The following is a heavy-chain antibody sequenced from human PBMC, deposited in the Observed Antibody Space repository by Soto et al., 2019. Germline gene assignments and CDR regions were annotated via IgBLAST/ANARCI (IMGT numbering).Heavy chain of an antibody. CDR2: IYSGGST. V-gene: IGHV3-53*01. CDR1: GFTVSSNY. J-gene: IGHJ6*02. CDR3: GRYQCGYDDYPYYGMDV. D-gene: IGHD5-12*01. Sequence: GGSLRLSCAASGFTVSSNYMSWVRQAPGKGLEWVSVIYSGGSTYYADSVKGRFTISRDNSKNTLYLHMNRLRAEDTAAYFCGRYQCGYDDYPYYGMDVWGQGTTVTVSS.